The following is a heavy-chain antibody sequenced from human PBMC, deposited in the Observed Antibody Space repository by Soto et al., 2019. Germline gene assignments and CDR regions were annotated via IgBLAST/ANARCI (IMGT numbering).Heavy chain of an antibody. CDR3: AHHGGWYTLPDYSMNV. Sequence: QVQLQESGPGLVKPSETLSLTCTVSGGSIGNYYWSWIRQPPGKGLEWIGYIYYSGSTNYNPSLKSRFIISIDMSKNQFSLKLSSVTAADTAVYYCAHHGGWYTLPDYSMNVWGKGTTVTVSS. CDR1: GGSIGNYY. V-gene: IGHV4-59*08. J-gene: IGHJ6*03. D-gene: IGHD1-20*01. CDR2: IYYSGST.